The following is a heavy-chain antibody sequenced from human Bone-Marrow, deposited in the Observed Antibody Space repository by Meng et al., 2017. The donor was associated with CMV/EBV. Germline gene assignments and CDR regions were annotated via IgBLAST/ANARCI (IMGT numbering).Heavy chain of an antibody. Sequence: GGSLRPSCAASGFTFSSYGMHWVRQAPGKGLEWVAFIRYDGSNKYYADSVKGRFTISRDNSKNTLYLQMNSLRAEDTAVYYCATSSGDTSTIYYWGQGTLVTVSS. V-gene: IGHV3-30*02. CDR3: ATSSGDTSTIYY. D-gene: IGHD3-3*01. CDR1: GFTFSSYG. J-gene: IGHJ4*02. CDR2: IRYDGSNK.